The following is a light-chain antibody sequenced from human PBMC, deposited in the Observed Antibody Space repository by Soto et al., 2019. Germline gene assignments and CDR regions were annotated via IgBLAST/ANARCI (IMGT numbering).Light chain of an antibody. V-gene: IGLV2-14*01. CDR1: RSDIGSYDY. Sequence: QSVLAQPASVSGSPGQSISISCTGSRSDIGSYDYVSWFQQYPGKAPKVIIYEVKNRPSGISDRFSASKSGNTAPLTISGLQAEDEADYYCSSYTSTPNTYVFGSGTKVTVL. CDR2: EVK. CDR3: SSYTSTPNTYV. J-gene: IGLJ1*01.